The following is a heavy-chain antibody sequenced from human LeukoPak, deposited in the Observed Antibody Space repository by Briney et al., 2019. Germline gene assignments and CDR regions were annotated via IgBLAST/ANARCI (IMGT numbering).Heavy chain of an antibody. V-gene: IGHV3-30*04. J-gene: IGHJ4*02. D-gene: IGHD1-26*01. CDR3: ASGRLHNQANDY. CDR1: GFTFSSYA. Sequence: PGWTVRLSCVACGFTFSSYAIHGVHQAPGKGVAGVAVISYDGSNKYYADSVKGRFTISRDNSKNTLYMQMNSLRTEDTAVYYCASGRLHNQANDYWGQGTLVTVSS. CDR2: ISYDGSNK.